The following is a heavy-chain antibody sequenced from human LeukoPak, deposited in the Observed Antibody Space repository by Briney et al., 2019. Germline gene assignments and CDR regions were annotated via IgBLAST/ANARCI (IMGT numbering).Heavy chain of an antibody. Sequence: SETLSLTCTVSGYSISSGYYWGWIRQPPGKGPEWIGSIYHSGSTYYNPSLKSRVTISVDTSKNQFSLKLSSVTAADTAVYYCARDQLGYCSSTSCYEKNWFDPWGQGTLVTVSS. V-gene: IGHV4-38-2*02. CDR1: GYSISSGYY. CDR2: IYHSGST. CDR3: ARDQLGYCSSTSCYEKNWFDP. D-gene: IGHD2-2*01. J-gene: IGHJ5*02.